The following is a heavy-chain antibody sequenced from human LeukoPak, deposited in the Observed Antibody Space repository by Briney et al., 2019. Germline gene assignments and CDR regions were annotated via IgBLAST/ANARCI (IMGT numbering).Heavy chain of an antibody. CDR1: GYSFNTYW. Sequence: GESLKISCKGSGYSFNTYWIAGVRQLPGKGLEWIEIIYPDDSDTRYRPSFEGQVTISADKSISTAYLQWSSLRASDTAISYCATPGPVHYDRSGYWAIWGQGKLVTVSS. V-gene: IGHV5-51*01. CDR2: IYPDDSDT. CDR3: ATPGPVHYDRSGYWAI. J-gene: IGHJ3*02. D-gene: IGHD3-22*01.